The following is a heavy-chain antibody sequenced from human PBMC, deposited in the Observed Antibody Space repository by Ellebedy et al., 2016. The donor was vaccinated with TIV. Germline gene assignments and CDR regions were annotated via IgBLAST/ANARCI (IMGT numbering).Heavy chain of an antibody. CDR2: ISGSGANT. CDR3: AKVGGYGLLWFGDFVY. Sequence: GGSLRLSCAASGFTFNSYAMSWVRQAPGKGLEWVSAISGSGANTYYADSVKGRFTISRDNSKNTLYLQMNSLRAEDTAVYYCAKVGGYGLLWFGDFVYWGQGTLVTVSS. J-gene: IGHJ4*02. V-gene: IGHV3-23*01. D-gene: IGHD3-10*01. CDR1: GFTFNSYA.